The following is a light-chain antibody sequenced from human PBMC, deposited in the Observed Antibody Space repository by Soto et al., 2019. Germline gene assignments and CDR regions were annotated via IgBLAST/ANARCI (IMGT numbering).Light chain of an antibody. J-gene: IGLJ1*01. CDR1: SSDVGGYNY. CDR3: SSYTSTNTPYV. Sequence: QSVLTQPASVSASPGQSITISCTGTSSDVGGYNYVSWFQQHPGKAPKLMIYEVSNRPSGVSNRFSGSKSDNTASLTISGLQAEDEAGYYCSSYTSTNTPYVFGTGTKVTVL. CDR2: EVS. V-gene: IGLV2-14*01.